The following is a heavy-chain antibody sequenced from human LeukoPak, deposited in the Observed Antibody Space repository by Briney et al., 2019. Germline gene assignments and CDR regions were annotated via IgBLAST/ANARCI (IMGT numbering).Heavy chain of an antibody. CDR3: ARGSSSWLNFDY. D-gene: IGHD6-13*01. CDR2: IYYSGKT. J-gene: IGHJ4*02. CDR1: GGSIRSYY. Sequence: SETLSLTCTVSGGSIRSYYWSWIRQPPGKGLEWIGYIYYSGKTNYNPSLKSRVTISVDTSKNQFSLKLSSVTAADTAVYYCARGSSSWLNFDYWGQGTLVTVSS. V-gene: IGHV4-59*01.